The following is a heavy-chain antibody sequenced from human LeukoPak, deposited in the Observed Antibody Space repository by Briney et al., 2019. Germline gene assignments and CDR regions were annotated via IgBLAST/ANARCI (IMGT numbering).Heavy chain of an antibody. CDR1: GFTFSSFS. Sequence: GGSLRLSCAASGFTFSSFSMNWVRQAPGKGLEWISYISSSSSTIYYADSVKGRFTISRDNAKNSLYLQMSSLRAEDTAVYYWSRRGELTTPYYSDYWGQGTLVTVSS. V-gene: IGHV3-48*01. CDR3: SRRGELTTPYYSDY. J-gene: IGHJ4*02. CDR2: ISSSSSTI. D-gene: IGHD1-1*01.